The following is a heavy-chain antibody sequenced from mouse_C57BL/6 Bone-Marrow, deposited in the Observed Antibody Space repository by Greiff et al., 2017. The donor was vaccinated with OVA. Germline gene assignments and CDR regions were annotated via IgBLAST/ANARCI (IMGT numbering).Heavy chain of an antibody. V-gene: IGHV5-12*01. J-gene: IGHJ1*03. CDR3: AREDYYGSSYYWYFDV. CDR2: ISNGGGST. Sequence: EVKLMESGGGLVQPGGSLTLSCAASGFTFSDYYLYWVRQTPEKRLEWVAYISNGGGSTYYPDTVKGRFTISRDNAKNTLYLQMSRLKSEDTAMYYCAREDYYGSSYYWYFDVWGTGTTVTVSS. D-gene: IGHD1-1*01. CDR1: GFTFSDYY.